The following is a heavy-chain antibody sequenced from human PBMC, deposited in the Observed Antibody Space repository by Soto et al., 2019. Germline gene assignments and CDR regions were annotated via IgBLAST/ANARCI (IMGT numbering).Heavy chain of an antibody. V-gene: IGHV3-7*03. CDR2: IKQDGSEK. Sequence: EVQLVESGGGLVQPGGSLRLSCAASGFTFSSYWMSWVRQAPGKGLEWVANIKQDGSEKYYVDSVKGRFTISRDNAKNSLYLQMNSLRAEDTTVYYCAREAPLTDDAFDIWGQGTMVTVSS. CDR3: AREAPLTDDAFDI. J-gene: IGHJ3*02. D-gene: IGHD3-9*01. CDR1: GFTFSSYW.